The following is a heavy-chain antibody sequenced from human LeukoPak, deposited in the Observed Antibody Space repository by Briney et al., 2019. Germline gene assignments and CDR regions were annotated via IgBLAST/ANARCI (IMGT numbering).Heavy chain of an antibody. V-gene: IGHV3-53*05. J-gene: IGHJ5*02. CDR3: AGSYSSSSYWFDP. Sequence: PGGSLRLSCAASGFTVSSNYMSWVRQAPGKGLEWVSVIYSGGSTYYADSVKGRFTISRDNSKNTLYLQMNSLRAEDTAVYYCAGSYSSSSYWFDPWGQGTLVTVSS. D-gene: IGHD6-6*01. CDR2: IYSGGST. CDR1: GFTVSSNY.